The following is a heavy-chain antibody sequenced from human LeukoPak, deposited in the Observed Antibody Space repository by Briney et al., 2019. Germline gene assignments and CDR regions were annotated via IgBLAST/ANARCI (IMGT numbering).Heavy chain of an antibody. D-gene: IGHD5-18*01. J-gene: IGHJ4*02. CDR3: ARQTAMGRSGDY. CDR2: IDPSDSET. Sequence: GESLKISFQASGSGFTSYWIGWVRQMPGKGLEWMGIIDPSDSETRYTPSFQGQVTISVDKSLTTADLQWNSLKASDTAMYYCARQTAMGRSGDYWGQGTLVTVSS. CDR1: GSGFTSYW. V-gene: IGHV5-51*01.